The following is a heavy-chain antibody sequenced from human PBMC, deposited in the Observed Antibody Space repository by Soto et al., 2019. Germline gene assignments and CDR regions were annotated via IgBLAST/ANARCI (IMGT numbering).Heavy chain of an antibody. CDR1: GYSFTSYW. CDR3: ARCGAARPFSAYYYGMDV. V-gene: IGHV5-51*01. Sequence: PGESLKISCKGSGYSFTSYWIGWVRQMPGKGLEWMGIIYPGDSDTRYSPSFQGQVTISADKSISTAYLQWSSLKASDTAMYYCARCGAARPFSAYYYGMDVWGQGTTVTVSS. J-gene: IGHJ6*02. D-gene: IGHD6-6*01. CDR2: IYPGDSDT.